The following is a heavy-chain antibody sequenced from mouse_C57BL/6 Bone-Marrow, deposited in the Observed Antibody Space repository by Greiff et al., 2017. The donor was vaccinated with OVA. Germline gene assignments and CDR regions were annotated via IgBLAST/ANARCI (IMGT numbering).Heavy chain of an antibody. CDR3: VRQAYYSNSYYFDY. D-gene: IGHD2-5*01. CDR1: GFSFNTYA. Sequence: EVHLVESGGGLVQPKGSLKLSCAASGFSFNTYAMNWVRQAPGKGLEWVARIRSKSNNYATYYADSVKDRFTISRDDSESMLYLQMNNLKTEDTAMYYCVRQAYYSNSYYFDYWGQGTTLTVSS. J-gene: IGHJ2*01. V-gene: IGHV10-1*01. CDR2: IRSKSNNYAT.